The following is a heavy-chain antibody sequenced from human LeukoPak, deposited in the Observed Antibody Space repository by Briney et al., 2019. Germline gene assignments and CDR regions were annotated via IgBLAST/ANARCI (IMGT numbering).Heavy chain of an antibody. CDR1: GYTFTGYY. J-gene: IGHJ6*02. CDR2: INPNSGGT. Sequence: EASVKVSCKASGYTFTGYYMHWVRQAPGQGLEWMGWINPNSGGTNYAQKFQGRVTMTRDTSISTAYMELSRLRSDDTAVYYCARGPLLEWLLLLVFYYGMDVWGQGTTVTVSS. CDR3: ARGPLLEWLLLLVFYYGMDV. D-gene: IGHD3-3*01. V-gene: IGHV1-2*02.